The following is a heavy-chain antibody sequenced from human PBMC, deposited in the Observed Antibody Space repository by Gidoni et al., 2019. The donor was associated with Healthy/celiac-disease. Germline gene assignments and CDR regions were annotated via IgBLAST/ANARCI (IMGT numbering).Heavy chain of an antibody. CDR3: ARHAPSRDGYNFIDWYFDL. CDR2: SYYSGST. CDR1: GGSISSISYY. V-gene: IGHV4-39*01. J-gene: IGHJ2*01. D-gene: IGHD5-12*01. Sequence: QLQLQESGPGLVKPSETLSLTWTVSGGSISSISYYWGWIRQPPGKGLEWIGSSYYSGSTYYNPDLKSRVTISVDTSKKQFSLKLSYGTAAYTAVYYCARHAPSRDGYNFIDWYFDLWGRGTLVTVSS.